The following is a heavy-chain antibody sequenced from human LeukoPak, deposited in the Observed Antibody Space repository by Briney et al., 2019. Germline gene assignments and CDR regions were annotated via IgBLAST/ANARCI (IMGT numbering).Heavy chain of an antibody. D-gene: IGHD3-16*01. Sequence: SETLSLTCTVSGYSISSGYYWGWIRQPPEKGLEWIGSIYHSGSTYYNPSLKSRVTISVDTSKNQFSLKLSSVTAADTAVYYCARRRPIMITFGGVTDFDYWGQGTPVTVSS. V-gene: IGHV4-38-2*02. CDR3: ARRRPIMITFGGVTDFDY. CDR2: IYHSGST. CDR1: GYSISSGYY. J-gene: IGHJ4*02.